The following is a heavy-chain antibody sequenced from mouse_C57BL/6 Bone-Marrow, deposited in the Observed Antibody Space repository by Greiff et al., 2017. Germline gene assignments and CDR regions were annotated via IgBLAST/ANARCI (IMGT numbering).Heavy chain of an antibody. CDR3: ARRGTGTGMDY. CDR2: IYPGDGDT. V-gene: IGHV1-80*01. CDR1: GYAFSSYW. Sequence: VQLQQSGAELVKPGASVKISCKASGYAFSSYWMNWVKQRPGKGLEWIGKIYPGDGDTNYNGKFKGKATLTADKSSSTAYMQLSSLTSEDSAVYFCARRGTGTGMDYWGQGTTVTVSS. J-gene: IGHJ4*01. D-gene: IGHD4-1*01.